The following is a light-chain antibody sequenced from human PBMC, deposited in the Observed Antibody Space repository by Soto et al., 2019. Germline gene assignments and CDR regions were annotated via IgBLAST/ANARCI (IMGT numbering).Light chain of an antibody. CDR1: QSVSSY. Sequence: EIVLTQSPATLSLSPGERATLSCRASQSVSSYLAWYQRKPGQAPRLLIYDASNRATGIPARFSGSGSGTDFTLTISRLEPEDFAVDYCQQRSNWPPIIFGQGTRLEI. J-gene: IGKJ5*01. CDR3: QQRSNWPPII. CDR2: DAS. V-gene: IGKV3-11*01.